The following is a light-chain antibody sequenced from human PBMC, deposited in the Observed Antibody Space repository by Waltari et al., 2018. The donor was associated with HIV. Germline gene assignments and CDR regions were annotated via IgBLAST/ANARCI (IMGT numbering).Light chain of an antibody. V-gene: IGKV1-33*01. Sequence: DIQMTQSPSSLSASVGDRVTITCQASQDITNSLNWYQQKPGKAPKLLIYDASTLETGVPSRFSGTGSGTYFTFTISSLQPEDIGTYYCQQYDDLQTFGQGTKLEIK. CDR1: QDITNS. CDR3: QQYDDLQT. J-gene: IGKJ2*01. CDR2: DAS.